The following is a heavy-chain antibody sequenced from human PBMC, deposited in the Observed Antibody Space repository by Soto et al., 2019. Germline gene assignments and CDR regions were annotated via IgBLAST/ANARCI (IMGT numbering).Heavy chain of an antibody. CDR1: GFTFSSYA. J-gene: IGHJ1*01. D-gene: IGHD2-2*01. CDR3: AKGRGYCSNISCYVGSDA. CDR2: ISGSGGST. Sequence: EVQLLESGGGLVQPGGSLRLSCAASGFTFSSYAMSWVRQAPGKGLEWVSAISGSGGSTYYADSVKGRFTISRDNSKNTLYLQMSRLRAEDTAVYYCAKGRGYCSNISCYVGSDAWGQGTLVTVSS. V-gene: IGHV3-23*01.